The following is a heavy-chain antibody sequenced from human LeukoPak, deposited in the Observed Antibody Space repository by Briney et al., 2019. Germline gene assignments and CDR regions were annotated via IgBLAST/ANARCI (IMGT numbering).Heavy chain of an antibody. Sequence: GRSLRLSCAASGFTFSSYEMNWVRQAPGKGLEWVSYISSSGSTIYYADSVKGRFTISRDNAKNSLYLQMNSLRAEDTAVYYCATRVGWLQSADAFDIWGQGTMVTVSS. J-gene: IGHJ3*02. CDR3: ATRVGWLQSADAFDI. CDR2: ISSSGSTI. D-gene: IGHD5-24*01. V-gene: IGHV3-48*03. CDR1: GFTFSSYE.